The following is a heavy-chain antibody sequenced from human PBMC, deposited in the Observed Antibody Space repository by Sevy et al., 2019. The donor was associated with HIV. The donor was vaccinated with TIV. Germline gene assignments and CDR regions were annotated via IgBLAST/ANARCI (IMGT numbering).Heavy chain of an antibody. V-gene: IGHV4-61*02. J-gene: IGHJ4*02. CDR1: GGSISSGSYY. CDR3: AREWPGAVAALHFDY. CDR2: IYTSGST. Sequence: SETLSLTCTVSGGSISSGSYYWSWIRQHAGKGLEWIWRIYTSGSTNYNPSLKSRVTISVDTSKNQFSLKLSSVTAADTAVYYCAREWPGAVAALHFDYWGQGTLVTVSS. D-gene: IGHD6-19*01.